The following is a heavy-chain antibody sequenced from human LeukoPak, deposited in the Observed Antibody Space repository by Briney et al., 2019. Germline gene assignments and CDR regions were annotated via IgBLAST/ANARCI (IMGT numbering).Heavy chain of an antibody. J-gene: IGHJ4*02. CDR1: GGTFSSYA. D-gene: IGHD2-2*01. V-gene: IGHV1-69*13. CDR3: ARVISGGCSSTSCYDY. Sequence: SVKVSCKASGGTFSSYAISWVRQAPGQGLEWMGGIIPIFGTANYAQKLQGRGTITAEEATSTSYMELSSLRSEDTAVYCCARVISGGCSSTSCYDYWGQGTLVTVSS. CDR2: IIPIFGTA.